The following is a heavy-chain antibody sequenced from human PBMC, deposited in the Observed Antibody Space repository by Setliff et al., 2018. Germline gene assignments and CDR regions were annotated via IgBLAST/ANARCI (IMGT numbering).Heavy chain of an antibody. J-gene: IGHJ5*02. CDR2: IHISGST. V-gene: IGHV4-4*08. CDR1: GGSVSSYY. Sequence: SETLSLTCTVSGGSVSSYYWSWIRQPPGKGLEWIGYIHISGSTNYNPSLKSRVTISVDTSKNQFSLKLSSVTAADTAVYYCARGAGWWDLWGQGTLVTVSS. CDR3: ARGAGWWDL.